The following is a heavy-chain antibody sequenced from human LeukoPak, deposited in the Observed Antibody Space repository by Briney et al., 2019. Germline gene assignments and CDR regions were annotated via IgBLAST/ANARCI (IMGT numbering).Heavy chain of an antibody. CDR2: IYYSGST. CDR1: GGSISSYY. CDR3: ARVGIVGAIAN. J-gene: IGHJ4*02. V-gene: IGHV4-59*12. D-gene: IGHD1-26*01. Sequence: PSETLSLTCTVSGGSISSYYWSWIRQPPGKGLEWIGYIYYSGSTNYNPSLKSRVTISVDTSKNQFSLKLSSVTAADTAVYHCARVGIVGAIANWGQGTLVTVSS.